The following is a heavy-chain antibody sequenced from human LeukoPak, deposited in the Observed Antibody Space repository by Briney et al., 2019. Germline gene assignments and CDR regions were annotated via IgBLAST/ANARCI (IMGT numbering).Heavy chain of an antibody. CDR1: GFTVSGNY. CDR2: INTNGANT. J-gene: IGHJ4*02. D-gene: IGHD6-6*01. V-gene: IGHV3-64*05. Sequence: PGGSLRLSCAASGFTVSGNYMSWVRQAPGKGLEYVSSINTNGANTYYADSVKGRFTISRDNSRNTVYVQMNSLTPEDTAVYYCVKGLDYSSSQMDSWGQGTLVTVSS. CDR3: VKGLDYSSSQMDS.